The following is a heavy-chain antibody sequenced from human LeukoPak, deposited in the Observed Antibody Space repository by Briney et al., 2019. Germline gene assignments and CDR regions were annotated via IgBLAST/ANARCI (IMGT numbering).Heavy chain of an antibody. CDR2: INPNSGYA. D-gene: IGHD1-26*01. J-gene: IGHJ4*02. Sequence: GASVKVSCKASGYIFTTYYIHWVRQAPGQGLEWMGWINPNSGYANYAQRFQGRVTMTRDTSLSAAYMELSGLIYDDTAVYFCARGPDSGSYFPYDSWGQGTLVTVSS. V-gene: IGHV1-2*02. CDR1: GYIFTTYY. CDR3: ARGPDSGSYFPYDS.